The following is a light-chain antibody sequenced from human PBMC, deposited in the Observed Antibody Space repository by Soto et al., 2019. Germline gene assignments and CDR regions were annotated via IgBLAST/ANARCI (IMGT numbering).Light chain of an antibody. CDR3: LQYGNWPEYT. CDR2: GAS. Sequence: ETVVTQSPVTLSVSPGEGATLSCRTSQSVGHNLAWYQQKPGQAPRPLIYGASTRITGVPARFSGSGSVTDFTLTITSLQSDDFAVYYCLQYGNWPEYTFGQGTKLQIK. CDR1: QSVGHN. V-gene: IGKV3-15*01. J-gene: IGKJ2*01.